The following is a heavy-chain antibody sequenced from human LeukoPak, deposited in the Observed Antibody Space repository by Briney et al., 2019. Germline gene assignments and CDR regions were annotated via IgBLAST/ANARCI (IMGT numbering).Heavy chain of an antibody. CDR3: AKDAIAVPDS. Sequence: PGGSLRLSCAASGFTFSSHGMHWVRQAPGKGLEWVAFIDYDETNKYYADSVKGRFTISRDNSKDPLYLQMNSLRTGDTAVYYCAKDAIAVPDSWGQGSLVTVSS. D-gene: IGHD6-19*01. CDR1: GFTFSSHG. V-gene: IGHV3-30*02. J-gene: IGHJ4*02. CDR2: IDYDETNK.